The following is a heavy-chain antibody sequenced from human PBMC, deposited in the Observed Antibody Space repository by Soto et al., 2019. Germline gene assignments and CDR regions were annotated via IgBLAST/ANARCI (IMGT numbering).Heavy chain of an antibody. CDR3: TRGGKHSSSKYDY. V-gene: IGHV3-49*05. CDR1: GFTFGDYA. D-gene: IGHD6-6*01. Sequence: EVQLVESGGGLVKPGRSLRLSCTASGFTFGDYAMSWFRQAPGKGLEWVGFIRSKAYGGTTEYAASVKGRFTISRDDSKSIAYLQMNSLKTEDTAVYYCTRGGKHSSSKYDYWGQGTLVTVSS. CDR2: IRSKAYGGTT. J-gene: IGHJ4*02.